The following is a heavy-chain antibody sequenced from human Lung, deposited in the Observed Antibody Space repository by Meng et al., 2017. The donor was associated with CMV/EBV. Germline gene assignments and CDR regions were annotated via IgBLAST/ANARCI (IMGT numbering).Heavy chain of an antibody. Sequence: QLQLVQSGAEVKKSEASVRVSCKASGYTFTHHGISWIRQAPGQGLEWMGWISCYNGDTNYAQKLQGRVTMTTDTSTNTAYMDLRGLRSDDTAVYYCARDPSNTSGRYAYFDYWGQGTLVTVSS. D-gene: IGHD6-19*01. CDR1: GYTFTHHG. CDR3: ARDPSNTSGRYAYFDY. J-gene: IGHJ4*02. V-gene: IGHV1-18*01. CDR2: ISCYNGDT.